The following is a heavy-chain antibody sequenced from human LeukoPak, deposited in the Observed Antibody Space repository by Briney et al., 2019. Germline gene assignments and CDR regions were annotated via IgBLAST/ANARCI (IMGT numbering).Heavy chain of an antibody. CDR2: ISAYNGNT. D-gene: IGHD4-17*01. CDR3: ARKPTTVTTCFDY. V-gene: IGHV1-18*01. Sequence: GASVKVSCKASGYTFTTYGITWVRQAPGQGFEWMGWISAYNGNTNYAQKFQGRVTMTTDTSTSTAYMELRSLRSDDTAVYYCARKPTTVTTCFDYWGQGTLVTVSS. J-gene: IGHJ4*02. CDR1: GYTFTTYG.